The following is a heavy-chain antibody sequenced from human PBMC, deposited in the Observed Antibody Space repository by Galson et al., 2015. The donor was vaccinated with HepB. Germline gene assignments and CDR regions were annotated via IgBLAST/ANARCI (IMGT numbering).Heavy chain of an antibody. J-gene: IGHJ4*02. V-gene: IGHV3-21*01. CDR2: IDSTSTYI. Sequence: SLRLSCAASGFTFSSYSMNWVRQSPGKGLEWVSSIDSTSTYIHSADSVKGRFTISRDNAKNTLYLQMNSLRAEDTAVYYCAKWKYEDFYSHYSPFDYWGQGTLVTVSS. D-gene: IGHD3-3*01. CDR1: GFTFSSYS. CDR3: AKWKYEDFYSHYSPFDY.